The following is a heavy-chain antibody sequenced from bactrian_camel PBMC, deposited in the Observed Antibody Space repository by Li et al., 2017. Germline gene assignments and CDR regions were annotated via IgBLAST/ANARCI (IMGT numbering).Heavy chain of an antibody. CDR3: AATVRPCTLIAREYSG. Sequence: HVQLVESGGGSVQAGGSLTLSCVASGSDYPHSPTCMAWFRQAPGMEREGVAAISSAGSADYADSAKGRFTISKDNERNTLALQMNSLKPEDTALYYCAATVRPCTLIAREYSGWGQGTQVTVS. J-gene: IGHJ4*01. CDR2: ISSAGSA. V-gene: IGHV3S53*01. D-gene: IGHD4*01. CDR1: GSDYPHSP.